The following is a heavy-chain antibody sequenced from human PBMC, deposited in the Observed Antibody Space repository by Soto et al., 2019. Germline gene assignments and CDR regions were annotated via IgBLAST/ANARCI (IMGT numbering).Heavy chain of an antibody. V-gene: IGHV4-39*01. Sequence: PSETLSLTCTVSGGSISSSSYYWGWIRQPPGKGLEWIGSIYYSGSTYYNPSLKSRVTISVDTSKNQFSLKLSSVTAADTAVYYCARRKYSGYEGGFDYWGQGTLVTVSS. D-gene: IGHD5-12*01. J-gene: IGHJ4*02. CDR1: GGSISSSSYY. CDR3: ARRKYSGYEGGFDY. CDR2: IYYSGST.